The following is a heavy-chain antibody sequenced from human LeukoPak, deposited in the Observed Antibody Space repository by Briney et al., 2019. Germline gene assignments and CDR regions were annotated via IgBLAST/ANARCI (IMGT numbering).Heavy chain of an antibody. V-gene: IGHV4-4*02. CDR2: IYHSGST. CDR3: ARAYYYYMDV. CDR1: GASISSPNW. J-gene: IGHJ6*03. Sequence: LSGTLSLTCAVSGASISSPNWWSWVRQPPGKGLEWIGEIYHSGSTNYNPSLESRATISVDKSKNQFSLKLNSVTAADTAVYYCARAYYYYMDVWGKGTTVSVSS.